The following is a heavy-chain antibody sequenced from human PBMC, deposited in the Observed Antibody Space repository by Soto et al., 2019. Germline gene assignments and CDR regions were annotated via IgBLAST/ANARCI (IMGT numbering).Heavy chain of an antibody. CDR1: GGSFSGYY. J-gene: IGHJ3*02. CDR3: ASVTGPGAFDI. Sequence: QVQLQQWGAGLLKPSETLSLTCAVYGGSFSGYYWSWIRQPPGKGLEWIGEINHSGSTNYNPSLKRRVTISVDTSKNQFSLKLSSVTAADTAVYYCASVTGPGAFDIWGQGTMVTVSS. D-gene: IGHD5-18*01. V-gene: IGHV4-34*01. CDR2: INHSGST.